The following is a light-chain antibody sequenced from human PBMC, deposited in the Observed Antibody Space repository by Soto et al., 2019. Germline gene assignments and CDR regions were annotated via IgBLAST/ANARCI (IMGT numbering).Light chain of an antibody. Sequence: EIVLTQSPGTLSLSPGERATLSCRASQSVSSSFLAWYQQKPGQAPRLLIYGASSRPTGIPEKFSGSGSGTDFTLTISRLEPEDFAVYYGQQYGSSPWTFGQGTKVEIK. CDR1: QSVSSSF. CDR2: GAS. V-gene: IGKV3-20*01. J-gene: IGKJ1*01. CDR3: QQYGSSPWT.